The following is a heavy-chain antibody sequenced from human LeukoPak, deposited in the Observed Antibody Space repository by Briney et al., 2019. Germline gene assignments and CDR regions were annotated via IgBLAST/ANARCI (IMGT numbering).Heavy chain of an antibody. CDR1: GGSFSGYY. CDR3: ARRPEMATVFGY. J-gene: IGHJ4*02. Sequence: PSETLSLTCAVYGGSFSGYYWSWIRQPPGKGLEWIGEINHSGSTNYNPSLKSRVTISVDTSKNQFSLKLSSVTAADTAVYYCARRPEMATVFGYWGQGTLVTVSS. D-gene: IGHD5-24*01. V-gene: IGHV4-34*01. CDR2: INHSGST.